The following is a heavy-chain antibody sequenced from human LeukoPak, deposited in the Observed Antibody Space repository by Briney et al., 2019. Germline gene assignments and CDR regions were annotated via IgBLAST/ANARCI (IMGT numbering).Heavy chain of an antibody. Sequence: GGSLRLSCAASGFTFSDYYMSWIRQAPGKGLEWVSYISSSGSTIYYADSVKGRFTISRDNAKNSLYLQTNSLRAEDTAVYYCARVGYYDFWSGYTLHRGPLDYWGQGTLVTVSP. CDR1: GFTFSDYY. V-gene: IGHV3-11*04. J-gene: IGHJ4*02. CDR3: ARVGYYDFWSGYTLHRGPLDY. CDR2: ISSSGSTI. D-gene: IGHD3-3*01.